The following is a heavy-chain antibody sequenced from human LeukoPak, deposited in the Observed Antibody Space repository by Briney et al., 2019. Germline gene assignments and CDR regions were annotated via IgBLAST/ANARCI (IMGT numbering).Heavy chain of an antibody. CDR3: ARGKIQLWSPPDY. Sequence: GGSLRLSCAASGFTVSSNYMSWVRQAPGKGLEWVSVIYSGGSTYYADSVKGRFTISRDNAKNSLYLQMNSLRAEDTAVYYCARGKIQLWSPPDYWGQGTLVTVSS. CDR1: GFTVSSNY. J-gene: IGHJ4*02. CDR2: IYSGGST. D-gene: IGHD5-18*01. V-gene: IGHV3-66*01.